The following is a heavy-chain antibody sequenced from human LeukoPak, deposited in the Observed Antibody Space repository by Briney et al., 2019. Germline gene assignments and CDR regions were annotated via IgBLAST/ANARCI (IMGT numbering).Heavy chain of an antibody. CDR1: GFTFSSYS. V-gene: IGHV3-48*01. Sequence: PGGSLRLSCAASGFTFSSYSMNCVRQAPGGGLEGVSYIWSSSSTIYCADSVKGLFTISRENAKNSVSLQMNRLRAEDTAVYYCARLKGAPRNWFDPWGQGTLVTVPS. J-gene: IGHJ5*02. D-gene: IGHD1-26*01. CDR3: ARLKGAPRNWFDP. CDR2: IWSSSSTI.